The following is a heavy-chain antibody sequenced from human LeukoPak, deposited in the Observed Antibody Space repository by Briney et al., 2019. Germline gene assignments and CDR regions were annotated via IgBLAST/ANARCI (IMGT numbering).Heavy chain of an antibody. Sequence: GGSLRLSCAASGFTFDDYGMSWVRQAPGKGLEWVSGINWNGGSTGYADSVKGRFTISRDNAKNTLYLQMNSLRAEDTAVYYCARARSSYGYGDAFDIWGQGTMVTVSS. D-gene: IGHD5-18*01. CDR1: GFTFDDYG. J-gene: IGHJ3*02. CDR3: ARARSSYGYGDAFDI. CDR2: INWNGGST. V-gene: IGHV3-20*04.